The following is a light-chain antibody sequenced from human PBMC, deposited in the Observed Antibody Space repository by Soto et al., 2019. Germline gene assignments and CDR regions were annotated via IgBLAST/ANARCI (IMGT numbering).Light chain of an antibody. CDR1: QDIRSS. Sequence: IEMTQAPATLSVSPGGRVTISCRASQDIRSSLAWYQQKPGQAPRLLIYGASIRATGVPATFSGSGSGSDFTHSVSSLQSEHLGVYYCQHDSSWPLNFGGGTKVDIK. CDR3: QHDSSWPLN. CDR2: GAS. J-gene: IGKJ4*01. V-gene: IGKV3-15*01.